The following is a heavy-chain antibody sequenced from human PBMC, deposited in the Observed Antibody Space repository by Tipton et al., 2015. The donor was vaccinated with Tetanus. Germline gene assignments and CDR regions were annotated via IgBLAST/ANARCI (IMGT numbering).Heavy chain of an antibody. CDR3: AREPAATGTSLFDY. Sequence: TLSLTCTVSGGSISGSYWNWIRQPPGKGLEWIGYVYYNGNTHYNPALKSRVTISVDTSKNQFSLKLSSVTAADTAIYYCAREPAATGTSLFDYWGQGALVTVSS. J-gene: IGHJ4*02. V-gene: IGHV4-59*01. CDR1: GGSISGSY. CDR2: VYYNGNT. D-gene: IGHD6-13*01.